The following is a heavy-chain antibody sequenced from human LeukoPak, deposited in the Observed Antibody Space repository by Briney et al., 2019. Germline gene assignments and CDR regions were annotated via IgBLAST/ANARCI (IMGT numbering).Heavy chain of an antibody. CDR3: ARVGWLVRGYFDY. J-gene: IGHJ4*02. CDR1: GYTFTSYG. Sequence: GASVKVSCKTSGYTFTSYGISWVRQAPGQGLEWMGWISAYSGNTNYAQKLQGRVTMTTGTSTSTAYMELGSLRSDDTALYYCARVGWLVRGYFDYWGQGTLVTVSS. V-gene: IGHV1-18*01. CDR2: ISAYSGNT. D-gene: IGHD6-19*01.